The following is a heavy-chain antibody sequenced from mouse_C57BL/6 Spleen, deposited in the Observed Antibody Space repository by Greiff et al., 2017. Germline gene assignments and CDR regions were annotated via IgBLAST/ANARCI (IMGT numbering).Heavy chain of an antibody. CDR1: GYAFSSYW. J-gene: IGHJ4*01. CDR2: IYPGDGDT. Sequence: QVQLQQSGAELVKPGASVKLSCKASGYAFSSYWMNWVKQRPGKGLEWIGQIYPGDGDTNYNGKFKGKATLTADKSSSTANMQLSSLTSEDSAVYLYSRAEYGDYGYDLDDWGQGTSVTVSS. CDR3: SRAEYGDYGYDLDD. D-gene: IGHD2-13*01. V-gene: IGHV1-80*01.